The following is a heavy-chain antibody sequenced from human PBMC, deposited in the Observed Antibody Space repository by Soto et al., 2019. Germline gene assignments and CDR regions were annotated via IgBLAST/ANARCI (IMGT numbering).Heavy chain of an antibody. CDR2: IRRKANSYTT. CDR3: AMLGGWSGGSSGMDV. J-gene: IGHJ6*02. CDR1: GLIFSDYH. V-gene: IGHV3-72*01. Sequence: EVQLVESGGGLVQPGGSLRLSCAASGLIFSDYHMDWVRQAPGKGLEWVGRIRRKANSYTTEYAASVKGRFTISRDDSKNSRYLQMNSLKSEDTAVYYCAMLGGWSGGSSGMDVWAKGPRSPSP. D-gene: IGHD6-19*01.